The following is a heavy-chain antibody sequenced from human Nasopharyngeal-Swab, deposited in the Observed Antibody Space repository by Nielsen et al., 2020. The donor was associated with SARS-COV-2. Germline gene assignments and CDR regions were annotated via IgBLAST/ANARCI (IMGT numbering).Heavy chain of an antibody. J-gene: IGHJ6*02. CDR3: ARDEYYYDSSGYYDGMDV. V-gene: IGHV3-7*01. Sequence: GESLKISCAASGFTFSSYWMSWVHQAPGKGLEWVANIKQDGSEKYYVDSVKGRFTISRDNAKNSLYLQMNSLRAEDTAVYYCARDEYYYDSSGYYDGMDVWGQGTTVTVSS. CDR1: GFTFSSYW. D-gene: IGHD3-22*01. CDR2: IKQDGSEK.